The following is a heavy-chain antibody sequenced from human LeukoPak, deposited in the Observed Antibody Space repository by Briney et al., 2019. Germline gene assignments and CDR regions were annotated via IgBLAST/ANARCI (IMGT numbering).Heavy chain of an antibody. V-gene: IGHV4-34*01. CDR1: EFTFSSYS. CDR3: ARIAAAGRYYYYYGMDV. J-gene: IGHJ6*02. D-gene: IGHD6-13*01. Sequence: GSLRLSCAASEFTFSSYSMNWVRQPPGKGLEWIGEINHSGSTNYNPSLKSRVTISVDTSKNQFSLKLSSVTAADTAVYYCARIAAAGRYYYYYGMDVWGQGTTVTVSS. CDR2: INHSGST.